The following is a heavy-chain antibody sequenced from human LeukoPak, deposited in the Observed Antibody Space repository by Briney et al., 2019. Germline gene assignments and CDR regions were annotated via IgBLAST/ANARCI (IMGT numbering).Heavy chain of an antibody. V-gene: IGHV3-9*01. CDR1: GFTFDDYV. CDR2: ISWNSGGI. Sequence: PGRSLRLSCAASGFTFDDYVMHWVRQAPGKGLEWVSGISWNSGGIGYADSVKGRFTISRDNAKSSLYLQMNSLRAEDTALYYCAQGINAHNSGCGYWGQRSLVTVSS. CDR3: AQGINAHNSGCGY. J-gene: IGHJ4*02. D-gene: IGHD6-19*01.